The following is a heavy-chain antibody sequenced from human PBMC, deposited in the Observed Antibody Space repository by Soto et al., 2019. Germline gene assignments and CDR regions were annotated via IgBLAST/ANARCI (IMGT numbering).Heavy chain of an antibody. CDR3: ARDLTYYDSSGYYY. V-gene: IGHV3-7*01. Sequence: GSLRLSCAASGFTFSSYWMSWVRQAPGKGLEWVANIKQDGSEKYYVDSVKGRFTISRDNAKNSLYLQMNSLRAEDTAVYYCARDLTYYDSSGYYYWGQGTLVTVSS. CDR1: GFTFSSYW. J-gene: IGHJ4*02. D-gene: IGHD3-22*01. CDR2: IKQDGSEK.